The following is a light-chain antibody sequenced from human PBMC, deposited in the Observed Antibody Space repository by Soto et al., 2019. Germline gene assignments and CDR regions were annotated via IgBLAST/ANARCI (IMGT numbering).Light chain of an antibody. Sequence: QSLLTQPASVSGSPGQSITISCTGTSSDVGKYNHVSWYQQHPGKAPQLIIYEDSNRPSGLSNRFSGSKSGNTASLTISGLQAEDEADYYCCSFTTRSTLVFGTGTKVTVL. CDR3: CSFTTRSTLV. CDR2: EDS. J-gene: IGLJ1*01. V-gene: IGLV2-14*01. CDR1: SSDVGKYNH.